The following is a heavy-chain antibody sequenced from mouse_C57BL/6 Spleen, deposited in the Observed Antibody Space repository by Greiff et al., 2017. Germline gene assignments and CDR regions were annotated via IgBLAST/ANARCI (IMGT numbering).Heavy chain of an antibody. CDR3: ARGGSSLYAMDY. D-gene: IGHD1-1*01. CDR2: ISSGSSTI. CDR1: GFTFSDYG. Sequence: EVQLVESGGGLVKPGGSLKLSCAASGFTFSDYGMHWVRQAPETGLEWVAYISSGSSTIYYADTVKGRFTISRDNAKNTLFLQMTSLRSEDTAMYYCARGGSSLYAMDYWGQGTSVTVSS. V-gene: IGHV5-17*01. J-gene: IGHJ4*01.